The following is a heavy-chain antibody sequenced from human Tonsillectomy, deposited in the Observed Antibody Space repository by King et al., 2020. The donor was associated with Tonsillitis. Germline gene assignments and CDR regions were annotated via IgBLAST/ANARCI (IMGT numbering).Heavy chain of an antibody. D-gene: IGHD2-15*01. Sequence: QLVQSGAEVKKLGESLKISCKGSGYSFTSYWIGWVRQMPGKGLEWMGIIYPGDSDTRYSPSFQGQVTISADKSISTAYLQWSSLKASDTAMYYSARHGGGEVVVAATPYYYYMDVWGKGTTVTVSS. CDR2: IYPGDSDT. V-gene: IGHV5-51*01. CDR1: GYSFTSYW. CDR3: ARHGGGEVVVAATPYYYYMDV. J-gene: IGHJ6*03.